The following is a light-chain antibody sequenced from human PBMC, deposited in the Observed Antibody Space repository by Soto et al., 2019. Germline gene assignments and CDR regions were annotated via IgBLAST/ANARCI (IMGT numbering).Light chain of an antibody. V-gene: IGLV7-43*01. J-gene: IGLJ2*01. CDR1: TGAVTSGYY. Sequence: QTVVTQEPSLTVSPGGTVTLTCASSTGAVTSGYYPNWFQQKPGQAPRALIYGTSHKHSWTPARFSGSLLGGKAALTLSGVQPEDEAEYYCLLYYGGAVVFGGGTKLTVL. CDR2: GTS. CDR3: LLYYGGAVV.